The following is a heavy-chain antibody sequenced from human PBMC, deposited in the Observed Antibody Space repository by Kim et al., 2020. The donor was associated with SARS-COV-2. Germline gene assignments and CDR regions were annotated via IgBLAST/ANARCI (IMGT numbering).Heavy chain of an antibody. Sequence: IYYADSVTGRCSISKDNDKDSLYLQRNSLRAEHTAVCYCTRRPTYSPFEYWGQGTLVTVSS. V-gene: IGHV3-48*03. D-gene: IGHD4-4*01. J-gene: IGHJ4*02. CDR3: TRRPTYSPFEY. CDR2: I.